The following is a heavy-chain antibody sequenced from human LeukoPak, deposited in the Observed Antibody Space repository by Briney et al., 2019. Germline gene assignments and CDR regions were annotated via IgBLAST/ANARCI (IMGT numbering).Heavy chain of an antibody. CDR2: ICGGGGAS. CDR3: AKGRTGSCYSSVDY. Sequence: PGGSLRLSCAASGFSFSTYAMYWVARAQGRGWEGVSAICGGGGASYYADSVKGRFTISRDNSQNTLYLQMDSLRAEDTALYYCAKGRTGSCYSSVDYWGQGSLVTVSS. V-gene: IGHV3-23*01. D-gene: IGHD2-15*01. J-gene: IGHJ4*02. CDR1: GFSFSTYA.